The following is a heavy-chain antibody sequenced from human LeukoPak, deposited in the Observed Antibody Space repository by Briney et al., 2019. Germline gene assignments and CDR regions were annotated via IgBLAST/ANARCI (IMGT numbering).Heavy chain of an antibody. CDR1: GYTLTELP. J-gene: IGHJ4*02. CDR3: ARGGGWYGLDYFDY. CDR2: FDPDDAKT. Sequence: WASVKVSCKVSGYTLTELPIHWVRQAPGKGLEWMGGFDPDDAKTIYAQKFQGRLTMTKDTSTDTAYMDLRSLRSENTAVYYCARGGGWYGLDYFDYWGQGTLVTVSS. D-gene: IGHD6-19*01. V-gene: IGHV1-24*01.